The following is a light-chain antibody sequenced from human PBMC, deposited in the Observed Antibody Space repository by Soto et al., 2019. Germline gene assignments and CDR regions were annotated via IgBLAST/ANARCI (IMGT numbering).Light chain of an antibody. J-gene: IGKJ4*01. CDR2: GAS. Sequence: EIVLTQSPGTLSLSPGERATLSCRASQSVSSSYLAWYQQKPGQAPRLLIYGASSRATGIPDRFSGSGSGTDFTLSISRLEPEDFAVDSCLQYGISPLTFGGGTKVEIK. V-gene: IGKV3-20*01. CDR3: LQYGISPLT. CDR1: QSVSSSY.